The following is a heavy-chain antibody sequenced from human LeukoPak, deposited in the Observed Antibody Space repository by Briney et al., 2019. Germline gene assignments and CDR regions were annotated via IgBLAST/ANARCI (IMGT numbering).Heavy chain of an antibody. CDR2: INPNSGGT. D-gene: IGHD1-26*01. J-gene: IGHJ4*02. CDR3: ARYLGATMGILV. V-gene: IGHV1-2*02. CDR1: GYTFTGYY. Sequence: RASVKVSCKASGYTFTGYYMHWVRQAPGQGLEWMGWINPNSGGTNYAQEFQGRVTMTRDTSISTAYMELSRLRSDDTAVYYCARYLGATMGILVWGQGTLVTVSS.